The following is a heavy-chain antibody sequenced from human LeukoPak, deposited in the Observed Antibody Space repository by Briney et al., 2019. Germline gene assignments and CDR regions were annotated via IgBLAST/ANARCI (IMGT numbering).Heavy chain of an antibody. V-gene: IGHV5-51*01. D-gene: IGHD6-19*01. CDR1: GYSFTTYW. J-gene: IGHJ4*02. Sequence: GESLRISCQVSGYSFTTYWIGWVRQMPGEGLEWMGVISPGDSDTKYSPSFQGQVTISADKSISTAYLQWSSLKASDTAIYYCARVLSGWCYFDYWGQGTLVTVSS. CDR3: ARVLSGWCYFDY. CDR2: ISPGDSDT.